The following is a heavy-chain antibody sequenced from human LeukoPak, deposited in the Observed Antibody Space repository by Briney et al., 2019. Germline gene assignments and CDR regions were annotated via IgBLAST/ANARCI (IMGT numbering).Heavy chain of an antibody. V-gene: IGHV4-61*02. CDR2: IYTSGST. D-gene: IGHD3-10*01. Sequence: SETLSLTCTVSGDSISSGIHYWSWIRQPAGKGLEWIGRIYTSGSTNYNPSLKSRVTISLDTSKNQFSLKLSSVTAADTAVYYCARHTLLWFGQGYNWFDPWGQGTLVTVSS. CDR3: ARHTLLWFGQGYNWFDP. CDR1: GDSISSGIHY. J-gene: IGHJ5*02.